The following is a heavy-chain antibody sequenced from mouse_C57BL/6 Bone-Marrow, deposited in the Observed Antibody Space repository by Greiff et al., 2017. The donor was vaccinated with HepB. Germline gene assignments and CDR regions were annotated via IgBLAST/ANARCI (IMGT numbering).Heavy chain of an antibody. CDR3: AIPYDFGFAY. CDR1: GFTFSDYG. CDR2: ISSGSSTI. Sequence: EVQLVESGGGLVKPGGSLKLSCAASGFTFSDYGMHWVRQAPEKGLEWVAYISSGSSTIYYADTVKGRFTISRDNAKNTLFLQMTSLRAEDTAMYYCAIPYDFGFAYWGHGPLVTVSA. V-gene: IGHV5-17*01. J-gene: IGHJ3*01. D-gene: IGHD2-4*01.